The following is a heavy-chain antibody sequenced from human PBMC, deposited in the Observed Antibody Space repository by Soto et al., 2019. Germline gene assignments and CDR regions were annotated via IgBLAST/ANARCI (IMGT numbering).Heavy chain of an antibody. V-gene: IGHV3-30-3*01. D-gene: IGHD1-1*01. CDR1: GFTFNNYA. CDR3: ASPRLSSDGTTPIDY. J-gene: IGHJ4*02. CDR2: ISFDGSTK. Sequence: QVQLVESGGGVVQPGRSLRLSCAASGFTFNNYAMHWVRHAPGKGLEWVAVISFDGSTKYYADSVKGRFTISRDNSKNTLYLQMNSLRAEDTAVYYCASPRLSSDGTTPIDYWGQGTLVTFSS.